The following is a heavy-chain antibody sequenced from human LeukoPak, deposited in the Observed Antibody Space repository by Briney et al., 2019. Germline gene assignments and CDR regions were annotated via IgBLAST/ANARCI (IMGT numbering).Heavy chain of an antibody. V-gene: IGHV5-51*01. Sequence: GESLKISCKGSRSIFTSYWIGWVRQMPGKGLEWMGIIYPGDSDTRYSPSFQGQVTISADKSISTAYLQWSSLKASDTAMYYCATRGYSYGIHYWDQGTLVTVSS. CDR3: ATRGYSYGIHY. J-gene: IGHJ4*02. CDR1: RSIFTSYW. CDR2: IYPGDSDT. D-gene: IGHD5-18*01.